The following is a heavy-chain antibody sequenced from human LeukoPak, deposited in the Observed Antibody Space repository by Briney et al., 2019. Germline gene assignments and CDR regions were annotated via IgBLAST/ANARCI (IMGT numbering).Heavy chain of an antibody. V-gene: IGHV1-69*05. D-gene: IGHD1-26*01. Sequence: SVKVSCKASGGTSSSYAISWVRQAPGQGLEWMGGIIPIFGTANYAQKFQGRVTITTDESTSTAYMELSSLRSEDTAVYYCARVAGGSYLDYYYYYYMDVWGKGTTVTVSS. CDR1: GGTSSSYA. CDR2: IIPIFGTA. J-gene: IGHJ6*03. CDR3: ARVAGGSYLDYYYYYYMDV.